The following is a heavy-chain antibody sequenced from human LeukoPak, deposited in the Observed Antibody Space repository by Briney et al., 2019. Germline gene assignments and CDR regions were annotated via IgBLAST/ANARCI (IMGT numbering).Heavy chain of an antibody. V-gene: IGHV3-21*01. CDR3: ARDPPPSGYGFDY. Sequence: GGSLRLSCAASGFTFSSYSMTWVRQAPGKGLEWVSSISSSSSYIYYADSVKGRFTISRDNAKNSLYLQMNSLRAEDTAVYYCARDPPPSGYGFDYWGQGTLVTVSS. CDR2: ISSSSSYI. J-gene: IGHJ4*02. D-gene: IGHD5-12*01. CDR1: GFTFSSYS.